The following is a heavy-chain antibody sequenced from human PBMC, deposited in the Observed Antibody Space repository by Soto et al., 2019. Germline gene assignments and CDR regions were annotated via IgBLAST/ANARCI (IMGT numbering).Heavy chain of an antibody. CDR3: ARKDSGYADYMDV. J-gene: IGHJ6*03. D-gene: IGHD5-12*01. V-gene: IGHV4-31*03. Sequence: QVQLQESGPGLVKPSQTLSLTCTVSGGSISSGGYYWSWIRQHPGKGLGWIGYIYYSGSTYYNPSLKGRLTMSVDTSENQFSLRLSSVTAADTAVYYCARKDSGYADYMDVWGTGTTVTVSS. CDR2: IYYSGST. CDR1: GGSISSGGYY.